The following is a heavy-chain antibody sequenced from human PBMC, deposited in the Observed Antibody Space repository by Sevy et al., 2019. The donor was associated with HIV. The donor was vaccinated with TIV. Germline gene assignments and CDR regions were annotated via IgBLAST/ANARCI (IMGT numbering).Heavy chain of an antibody. CDR3: AKDTHIPVAGDFDC. Sequence: GGSLRLSCAASGFTFSSYWMHWVRQAPGKGLVWVSRINSDGSSTSYADSVKGRFTISRDNAKNTLYLQMNILRVEDTAVYYCAKDTHIPVAGDFDCWGQGTLVTVSS. CDR2: INSDGSST. V-gene: IGHV3-74*01. D-gene: IGHD6-19*01. CDR1: GFTFSSYW. J-gene: IGHJ4*02.